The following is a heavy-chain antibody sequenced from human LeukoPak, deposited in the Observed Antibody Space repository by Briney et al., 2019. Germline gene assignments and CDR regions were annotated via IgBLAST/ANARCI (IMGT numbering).Heavy chain of an antibody. CDR2: IYTSGST. Sequence: SETLSLTCTVSGGSISSYYWSCIPQPAGKGLEWVGRIYTSGSTNYNPSLKSRVTMSVDTSKNQFSLKLSSVTAADTAVYYCARDCLFRSSQDYWGQGTLVTVSS. J-gene: IGHJ4*02. CDR3: ARDCLFRSSQDY. CDR1: GGSISSYY. D-gene: IGHD1-26*01. V-gene: IGHV4-4*07.